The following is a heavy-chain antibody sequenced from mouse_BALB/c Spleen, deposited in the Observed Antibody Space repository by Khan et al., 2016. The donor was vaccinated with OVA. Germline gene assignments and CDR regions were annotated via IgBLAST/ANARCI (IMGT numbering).Heavy chain of an antibody. Sequence: EVQLQESGPDLVKPSQSLSLTCTVTGHSITSDFAWNWVRQFPGNKLEWMGYISFSGSTSYDPSLKSRLSITRDTSKNQFFLQLSSVTTEDTATDYCTRSIYYAYAYAMDYWGHGTSVTVSS. CDR2: ISFSGST. CDR3: TRSIYYAYAYAMDY. J-gene: IGHJ4*01. CDR1: GHSITSDFA. V-gene: IGHV3-2*02. D-gene: IGHD2-2*01.